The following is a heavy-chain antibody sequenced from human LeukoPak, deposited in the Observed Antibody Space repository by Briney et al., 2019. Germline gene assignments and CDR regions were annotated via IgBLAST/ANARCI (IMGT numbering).Heavy chain of an antibody. V-gene: IGHV3-30*18. CDR1: GFTFSSYG. D-gene: IGHD5-12*01. CDR3: AKSDDIVATIYDY. J-gene: IGHJ4*02. Sequence: GGSLRLSCAASGFTFSSYGMHWVRQAPGKGLEWVAVISYDGSNKYYADSVKGRFTISRDNSKNTLYLQMNSLRAEDTAVYYCAKSDDIVATIYDYRGQGTLVTVSS. CDR2: ISYDGSNK.